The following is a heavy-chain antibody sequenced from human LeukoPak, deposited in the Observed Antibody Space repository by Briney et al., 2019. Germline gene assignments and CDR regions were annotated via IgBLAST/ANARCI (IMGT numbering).Heavy chain of an antibody. J-gene: IGHJ6*02. CDR2: FNHSGST. Sequence: SETLSLTCAVYGGSFSGYYWSWFRQPPGKGLEWIGKFNHSGSTNYNPSLKSRVTISVDTSKNQFSLKLSSVTAADTAVYYCARVNCRAVGAKNYYYYGMDVWGQGTTVTVSS. CDR1: GGSFSGYY. V-gene: IGHV4-34*01. D-gene: IGHD1-26*01. CDR3: ARVNCRAVGAKNYYYYGMDV.